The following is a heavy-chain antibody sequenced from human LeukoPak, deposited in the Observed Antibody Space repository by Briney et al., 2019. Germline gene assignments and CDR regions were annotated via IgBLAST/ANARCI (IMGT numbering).Heavy chain of an antibody. CDR3: ARARAVVVVAATIRGIPNWFDP. J-gene: IGHJ5*02. CDR1: GGSISSYY. D-gene: IGHD2-15*01. CDR2: IYYSGST. Sequence: SETLSLTCTVSGGSISSYYWSWIRQPPGKGLEWIGYIYYSGSTNYNPSLKSRVTISVDTSKNQFSLKLSSVTAADTAVYYCARARAVVVVAATIRGIPNWFDPWGQGTLVTVSS. V-gene: IGHV4-59*01.